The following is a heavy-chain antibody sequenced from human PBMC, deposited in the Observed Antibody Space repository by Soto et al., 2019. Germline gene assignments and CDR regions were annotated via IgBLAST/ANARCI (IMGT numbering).Heavy chain of an antibody. CDR1: AFSLSTSGIS. D-gene: IGHD1-26*01. Sequence: SGPTMVNPTQTLTLTCTFSAFSLSTSGISESWIRQPPGQALEWLARIDWDDDKYYSTSLETRLTVSKDTSKNQVVLTMTNMYPVDTATYYCARIRTEGAQGPFDYWGQGTLVTLSS. CDR2: IDWDDDK. V-gene: IGHV2-70*11. CDR3: ARIRTEGAQGPFDY. J-gene: IGHJ4*02.